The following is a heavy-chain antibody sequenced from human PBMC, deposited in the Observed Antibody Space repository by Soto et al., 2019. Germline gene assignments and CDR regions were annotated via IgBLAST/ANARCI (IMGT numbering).Heavy chain of an antibody. J-gene: IGHJ5*02. CDR1: GYTLNEVA. D-gene: IGHD4-17*01. Sequence: QVPLVQSGAEVKKPGASVKVSCKVSGYTLNEVAMQWVRQAPGKGLEWLGGFDPDEAETIYAQHFQGRVTMTEDTSTDTVYMELSSLRSEDTALYFCTTYHGDYNFDHWGQGTLVTVSS. CDR2: FDPDEAET. V-gene: IGHV1-24*01. CDR3: TTYHGDYNFDH.